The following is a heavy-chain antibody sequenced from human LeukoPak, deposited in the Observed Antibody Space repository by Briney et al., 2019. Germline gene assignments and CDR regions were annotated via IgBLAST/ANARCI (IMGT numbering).Heavy chain of an antibody. Sequence: SETLSFTCAVYGGSFSGYYWSWIRQPPGKGLEWIGEINHSGSTNYNPSLKSRVTISVDTSKNQFSLKLSSVTAADTAVYYCAGYYDSSGYYAPWGQGTLVTVSS. J-gene: IGHJ5*02. CDR1: GGSFSGYY. CDR2: INHSGST. V-gene: IGHV4-34*01. CDR3: AGYYDSSGYYAP. D-gene: IGHD3-22*01.